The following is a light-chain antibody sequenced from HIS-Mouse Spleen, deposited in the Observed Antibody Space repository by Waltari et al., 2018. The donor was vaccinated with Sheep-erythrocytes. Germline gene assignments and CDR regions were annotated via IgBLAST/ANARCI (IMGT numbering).Light chain of an antibody. Sequence: DIQMTQSPSSLSASAGDRVTITCRASQSISSYLNWYQQKPGKAPKLLIYAASSLQSGVPSRFSVSGSGTDFTLTISSLQPEDFATYYCQQSYSTPPLTFGGGTKVEIK. CDR3: QQSYSTPPLT. V-gene: IGKV1-39*01. J-gene: IGKJ4*01. CDR2: AAS. CDR1: QSISSY.